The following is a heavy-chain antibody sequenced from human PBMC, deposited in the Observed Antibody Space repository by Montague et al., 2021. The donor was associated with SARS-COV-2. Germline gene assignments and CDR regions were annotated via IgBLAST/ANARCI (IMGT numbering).Heavy chain of an antibody. D-gene: IGHD2-8*02. Sequence: SETLSLTCAVYSWSLSGYYWGWIRQAPGKGLEWIVEINYSGDTYYNPSLTSRVTISMDTSESQFSLKMTSVTAADTAVYYCARLESSWWCFDYWGQGTLVTVSS. CDR3: ARLESSWWCFDY. V-gene: IGHV4-34*01. CDR1: SWSLSGYY. J-gene: IGHJ4*02. CDR2: INYSGDT.